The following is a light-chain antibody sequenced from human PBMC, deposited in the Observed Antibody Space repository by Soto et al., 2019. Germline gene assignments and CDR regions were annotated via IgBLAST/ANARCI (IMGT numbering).Light chain of an antibody. J-gene: IGLJ1*01. V-gene: IGLV2-14*01. Sequence: QSALTQPASVSGSPGQSITISCTGTSSDVGGYKFVSWYQQHPGKAPKLMIYEVSNRPSGVSSRFSDSKSGNTASLTISGLQAEDEADYYCGSYTGSSYVFGTGTPVTVL. CDR3: GSYTGSSYV. CDR1: SSDVGGYKF. CDR2: EVS.